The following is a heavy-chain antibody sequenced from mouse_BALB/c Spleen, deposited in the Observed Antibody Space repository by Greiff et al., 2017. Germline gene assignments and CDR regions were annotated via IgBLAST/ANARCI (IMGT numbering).Heavy chain of an antibody. Sequence: VQQESGPGLVAPSQSLSITCTVSGFSLTSYGVHWVRQPPGKGLEWLGVIWAGGSTNYNSALMSRLSISKDNSKSQVFLKMNSLQTDDTAMYYCARGRDGYHFAYWGQGTLVTVSA. CDR3: ARGRDGYHFAY. J-gene: IGHJ3*01. CDR1: GFSLTSYG. D-gene: IGHD2-3*01. CDR2: IWAGGST. V-gene: IGHV2-9*02.